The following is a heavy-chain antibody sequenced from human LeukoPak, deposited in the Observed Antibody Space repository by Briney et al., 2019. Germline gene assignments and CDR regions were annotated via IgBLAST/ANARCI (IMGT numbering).Heavy chain of an antibody. CDR1: GFTFDDYA. Sequence: GGSLRLSCAASGFTFDDYAMHWVRQAPGKGLEWVSGISWNSGSIGYADSVKGRFTISRDNAKNSLYLQMNSLRAEDTALYYCAKDWYSGSYWDYYYGMDVWGQGTTVTVSS. CDR3: AKDWYSGSYWDYYYGMDV. J-gene: IGHJ6*02. D-gene: IGHD1-26*01. V-gene: IGHV3-9*01. CDR2: ISWNSGSI.